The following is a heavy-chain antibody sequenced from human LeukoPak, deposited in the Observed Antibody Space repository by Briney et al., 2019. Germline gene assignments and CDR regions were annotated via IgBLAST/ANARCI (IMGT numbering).Heavy chain of an antibody. V-gene: IGHV4-59*01. CDR3: ARDRGGWGGFDY. Sequence: SETLSLTCTVSGGSISGYYWSWIRQPPGKGLEWIGYIYYSGSTNYNPSLKSRVTISVDTSKNQFSLKLSSVTAADTAVYYWARDRGGWGGFDYWGQGTLVTVSS. J-gene: IGHJ4*02. D-gene: IGHD3-16*01. CDR1: GGSISGYY. CDR2: IYYSGST.